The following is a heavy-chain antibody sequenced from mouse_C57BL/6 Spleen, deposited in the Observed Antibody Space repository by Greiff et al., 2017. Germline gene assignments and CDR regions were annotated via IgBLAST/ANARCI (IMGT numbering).Heavy chain of an antibody. J-gene: IGHJ2*01. D-gene: IGHD1-1*01. CDR2: IYPRSGNT. Sequence: VQLQQPGAELVMPGASVKLSCKASGYTFTSYGISWVKQRTGQGLEWIGEIYPRSGNTYYNEKFKGKATLTADKSSSTAYMELRSLTSEDSAVYFCAREGGSSSYFDYWGQGTTLTVSS. CDR1: GYTFTSYG. CDR3: AREGGSSSYFDY. V-gene: IGHV1-81*01.